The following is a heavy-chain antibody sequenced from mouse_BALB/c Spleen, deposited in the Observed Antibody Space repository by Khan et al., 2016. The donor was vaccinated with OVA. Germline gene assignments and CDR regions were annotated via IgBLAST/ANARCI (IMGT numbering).Heavy chain of an antibody. D-gene: IGHD3-3*01. J-gene: IGHJ3*01. CDR1: GYSITSDYA. V-gene: IGHV3-2*02. CDR3: VRGRAY. CDR2: ISYSGRT. Sequence: EVQLQESGPGLVKPSLSLSLTCTVTGYSITSDYAWNWIRQFPGHKLEWMGYISYSGRTSYTPSLKSRISITRDPPKNQFFLQLTSVTTEDTATYFCVRGRAYWGQGTLVTVSA.